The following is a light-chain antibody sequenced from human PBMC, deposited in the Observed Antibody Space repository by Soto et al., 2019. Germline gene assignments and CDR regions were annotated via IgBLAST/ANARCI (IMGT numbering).Light chain of an antibody. Sequence: QSVLTQPPSASGTPGQRVTISCSGRSSNIGSNTVNWYQQLPGTAPKLLIYSNNQRPSGVPDRFSGSKSGTSASLAISGLQSEEEAEYYCAAWDDSLNGWVFGGGTKLTVL. CDR1: SSNIGSNT. J-gene: IGLJ3*02. CDR2: SNN. V-gene: IGLV1-44*01. CDR3: AAWDDSLNGWV.